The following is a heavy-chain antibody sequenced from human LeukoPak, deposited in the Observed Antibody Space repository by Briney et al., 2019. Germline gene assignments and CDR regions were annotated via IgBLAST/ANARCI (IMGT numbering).Heavy chain of an antibody. D-gene: IGHD2-2*01. CDR2: IYPGDSDT. J-gene: IGHJ6*02. CDR1: GYSFTSYW. CDR3: ARRGGSTSYYYYGMDV. V-gene: IGHV5-51*01. Sequence: GESLKISCKGSGYSFTSYWIGWVRQMPGKSLEWMGIIYPGDSDTRYSPSFQGQVTISADKSISTAYLQWSSLKASDTAMYYCARRGGSTSYYYYGMDVWGQGTTVTVSS.